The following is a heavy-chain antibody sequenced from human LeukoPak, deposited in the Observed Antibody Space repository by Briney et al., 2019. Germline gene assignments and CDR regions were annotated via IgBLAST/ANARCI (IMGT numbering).Heavy chain of an antibody. Sequence: GVLRLSCAASGFTFSSYWMHWVRQAPGKGLVWVSRINSDGSNTNYADSVKGRFTISRDNAKNTLYLQMNSLRAEDTAVYYCARVRALGSSWGYFDLWGRGTLVTVSS. CDR3: ARVRALGSSWGYFDL. J-gene: IGHJ2*01. CDR1: GFTFSSYW. CDR2: INSDGSNT. V-gene: IGHV3-74*01. D-gene: IGHD7-27*01.